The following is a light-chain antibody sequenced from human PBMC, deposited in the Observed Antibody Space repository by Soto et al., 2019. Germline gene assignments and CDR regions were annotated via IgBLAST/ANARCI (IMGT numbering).Light chain of an antibody. CDR1: QDISSY. J-gene: IGKJ4*01. V-gene: IGKV1-39*01. Sequence: DIQITQSPSSLSASVGDRVTIPCRASQDISSYLTWYQHKPGKAPNLLIYAATSLQSGVPSRFSGSGSGTYFTLTISSLQPEDFATYYCQQGNITPLVFGGGTKVDIK. CDR3: QQGNITPLV. CDR2: AAT.